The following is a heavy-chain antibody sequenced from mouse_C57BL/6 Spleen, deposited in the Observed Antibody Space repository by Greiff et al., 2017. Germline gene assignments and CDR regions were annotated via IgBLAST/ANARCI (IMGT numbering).Heavy chain of an antibody. CDR2: INYDGSST. Sequence: DVQLVESEGGLVQPGSSMKLSCTASGFTFSDYYMAWVRQVPEKGLEWVANINYDGSSTYYLDSLKSRFIISRDNAKNILYLQMSSLKSEDTATYYCARGGEVTTAPYYYAMDYWGQGTSVTVSS. V-gene: IGHV5-16*01. J-gene: IGHJ4*01. D-gene: IGHD2-2*01. CDR3: ARGGEVTTAPYYYAMDY. CDR1: GFTFSDYY.